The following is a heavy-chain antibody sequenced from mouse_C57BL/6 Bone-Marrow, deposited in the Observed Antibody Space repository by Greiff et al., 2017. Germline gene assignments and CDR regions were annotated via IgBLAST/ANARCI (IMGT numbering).Heavy chain of an antibody. CDR1: GYNIKDDY. J-gene: IGHJ2*01. V-gene: IGHV14-4*01. CDR2: IDPENGDT. D-gene: IGHD1-1*01. CDR3: TTVVHY. Sequence: EVKLVESGAELVRPGASVKLSCTASGYNIKDDYMHWVKQRPEQGLEWIGWIDPENGDTEYAPKFQGKATITADTSSNTAYLQLSSLASEDSAVYYCTTVVHYWGQGTTLTVSS.